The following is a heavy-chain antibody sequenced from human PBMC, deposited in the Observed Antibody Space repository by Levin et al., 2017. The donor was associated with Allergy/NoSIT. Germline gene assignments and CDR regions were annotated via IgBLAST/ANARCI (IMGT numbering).Heavy chain of an antibody. CDR1: GFTFSSYG. D-gene: IGHD2-8*01. V-gene: IGHV3-30*18. CDR3: AKCLYARLLNYYYGMDV. Sequence: GGSLRLSCAASGFTFSSYGMHWVRQAPGKGLEWVAVISYDGSNKYYADSVKGRFTISRDNSKNTLYLQMNSLRAEDTAVYYCAKCLYARLLNYYYGMDVWGQGTTVTVSS. J-gene: IGHJ6*02. CDR2: ISYDGSNK.